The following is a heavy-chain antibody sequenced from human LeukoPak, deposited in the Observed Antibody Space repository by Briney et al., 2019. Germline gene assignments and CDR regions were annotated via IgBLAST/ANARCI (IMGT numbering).Heavy chain of an antibody. V-gene: IGHV3-72*01. J-gene: IGHJ6*02. CDR1: GSFSDHY. CDR2: TKNRGESHIT. CDR3: ARDTDTALDV. Sequence: GGSLRLSCVASGSFSDHYMDWVRQAPGKGLEWIGRTKNRGESHITQYAASVNGRFTALRDDSRNSLYLQMNNLMTEDTAVYYCARDTDTALDVWGQGTTVIVSS.